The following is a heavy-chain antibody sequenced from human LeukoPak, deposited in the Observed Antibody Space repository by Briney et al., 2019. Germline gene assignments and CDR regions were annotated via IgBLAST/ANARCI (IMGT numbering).Heavy chain of an antibody. CDR1: GYTLTELS. D-gene: IGHD2-15*01. CDR2: FDPEDGET. Sequence: ASVKVSCKVSGYTLTELSMHWVRQAPGKGLEWMGGFDPEDGETIYAQKFQGRVTMTEDTSTDTAYMELSSLRSEDTAVYYCATVRRCSGGSCFYNWFDPWGQGTLVTVSS. CDR3: ATVRRCSGGSCFYNWFDP. J-gene: IGHJ5*02. V-gene: IGHV1-24*01.